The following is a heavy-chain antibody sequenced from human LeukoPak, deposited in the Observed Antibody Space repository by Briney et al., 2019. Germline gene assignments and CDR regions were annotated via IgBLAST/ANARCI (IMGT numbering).Heavy chain of an antibody. J-gene: IGHJ4*02. D-gene: IGHD3-22*01. V-gene: IGHV4-4*02. CDR1: GGSISSSNW. CDR3: ARAAYYDSSGPPSGFDY. Sequence: SGTLSLTCAVSGGSISSSNWWSWVRQPPGKGLEWIGEIYHSGSTNYNPSLESRVTISVDKSKNLFSLKLSSVTAADTAVYYCARAAYYDSSGPPSGFDYRGQGTLVTVSS. CDR2: IYHSGST.